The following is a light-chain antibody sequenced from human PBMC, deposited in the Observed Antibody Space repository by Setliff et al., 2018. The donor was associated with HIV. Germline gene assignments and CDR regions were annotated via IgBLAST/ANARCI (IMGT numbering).Light chain of an antibody. CDR2: NVY. CDR1: SSDIGGHNL. Sequence: QSVLTQVASVSGSLGQLITISCTGSSSDIGGHNLVSWFRVDPGKAPKLIIYNVYLLASGVSPRFSASKSGNTASLTIFGLQSEDEGDCYCCSYSRSTVPYVFGSGTKVTVL. V-gene: IGLV2-23*02. CDR3: CSYSRSTVPYV. J-gene: IGLJ1*01.